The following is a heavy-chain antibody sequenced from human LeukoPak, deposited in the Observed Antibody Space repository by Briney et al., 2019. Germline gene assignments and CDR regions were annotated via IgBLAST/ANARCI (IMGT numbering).Heavy chain of an antibody. CDR3: AKSRGVVPAAIIDS. J-gene: IGHJ4*02. Sequence: GGSLRLSCAASEFTFSSHWMSWVRQVAGKGLEWVSAISGGGGSTYYADSVKGRFTISRDNSKSTLYLQMNSLRAEDTAVYYCAKSRGVVPAAIIDSWGQGTLVTVSS. CDR2: ISGGGGST. V-gene: IGHV3-23*01. D-gene: IGHD2-2*01. CDR1: EFTFSSHW.